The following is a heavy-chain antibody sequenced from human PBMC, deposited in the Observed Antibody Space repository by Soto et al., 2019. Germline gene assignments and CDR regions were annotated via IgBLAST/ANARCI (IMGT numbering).Heavy chain of an antibody. Sequence: PGGSLRLSCAASGFTFSSYAMHWVRQAPGKGLEWVAVISYDGSNKYYADSVKGRFTISRDNSKTTLYLQMNSLRAEDTAVYYCARERIAAYYYYYGMDVWGQGTTVTVSS. V-gene: IGHV3-30-3*01. CDR1: GFTFSSYA. CDR2: ISYDGSNK. D-gene: IGHD6-13*01. J-gene: IGHJ6*02. CDR3: ARERIAAYYYYYGMDV.